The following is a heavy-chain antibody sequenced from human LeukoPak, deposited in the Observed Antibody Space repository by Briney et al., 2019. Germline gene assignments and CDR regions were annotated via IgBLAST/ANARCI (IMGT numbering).Heavy chain of an antibody. J-gene: IGHJ4*02. Sequence: GGSLRLSCAASGFTFSSYAMSWVRQAPGKGLEWVSVICAGGYNIHYADSVKGRFTISRDNSKNTVYMQMNGLRAEDTAVYYCAKDRECSGGSCWDYFDYWGQGTLVTVSS. D-gene: IGHD2-15*01. CDR2: ICAGGYNI. CDR3: AKDRECSGGSCWDYFDY. V-gene: IGHV3-23*01. CDR1: GFTFSSYA.